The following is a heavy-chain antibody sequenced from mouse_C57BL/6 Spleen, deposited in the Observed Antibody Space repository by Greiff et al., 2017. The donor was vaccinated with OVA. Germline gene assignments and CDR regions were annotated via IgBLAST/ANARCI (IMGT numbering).Heavy chain of an antibody. Sequence: EVQVVESGPELVKPGASVKIPCKASGYTFTDYNMDWVKQSHGKSLEWIGDINPNNGGTIYNQKFKGKATLTVDKSSSTAYMELRSLTSEDTAVYYCARGGITTVVADYAMDYWGQGTSVTVSS. J-gene: IGHJ4*01. D-gene: IGHD1-1*01. V-gene: IGHV1-18*01. CDR3: ARGGITTVVADYAMDY. CDR2: INPNNGGT. CDR1: GYTFTDYN.